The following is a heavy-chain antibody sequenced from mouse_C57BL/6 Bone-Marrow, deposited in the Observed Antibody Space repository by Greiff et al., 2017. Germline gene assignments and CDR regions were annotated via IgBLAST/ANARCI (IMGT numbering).Heavy chain of an antibody. Sequence: VQGVESGPGLVQPSQSLSITCTVSGFSLTSYGVHWVRQSPGKGLEWLGVIWSGGSTDYNAAFISRLSISKDNSKSQVFFKMNSLQADDTAIYYCARNGYYDYDVWFAYWGQGTLVTVSA. D-gene: IGHD2-4*01. CDR3: ARNGYYDYDVWFAY. CDR1: GFSLTSYG. J-gene: IGHJ3*01. CDR2: IWSGGST. V-gene: IGHV2-2*01.